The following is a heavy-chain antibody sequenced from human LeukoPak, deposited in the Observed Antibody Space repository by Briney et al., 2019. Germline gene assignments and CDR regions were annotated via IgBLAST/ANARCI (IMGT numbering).Heavy chain of an antibody. CDR1: GFTVSSNY. CDR2: IYSGGST. V-gene: IGHV3-66*02. Sequence: QPGGSLRLSCAASGFTVSSNYMSWVRQALGKGLEWVSVIYSGGSTYDADSVKGRFTISRDNSKNTLYLQMNSLRAEDTAVYYCASSLTTVTLYYYYYMDVWGKGTTVTVSS. J-gene: IGHJ6*03. D-gene: IGHD4-11*01. CDR3: ASSLTTVTLYYYYYMDV.